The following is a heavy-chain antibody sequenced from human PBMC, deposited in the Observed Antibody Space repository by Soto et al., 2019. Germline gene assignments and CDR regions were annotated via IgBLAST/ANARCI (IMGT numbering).Heavy chain of an antibody. J-gene: IGHJ6*02. CDR2: IYPGDSDT. Sequence: GEPLKISCKGSGYSFTSYWIGWVRQMPGKGLEWMGIIYPGDSDTRYSPSFQGQVTISADKSISTAYLQWSSLKASDTAMYYCARSNGGCSGGSCYYYYYGMDVWGQGTTVTVSS. CDR3: ARSNGGCSGGSCYYYYYGMDV. D-gene: IGHD2-15*01. CDR1: GYSFTSYW. V-gene: IGHV5-51*01.